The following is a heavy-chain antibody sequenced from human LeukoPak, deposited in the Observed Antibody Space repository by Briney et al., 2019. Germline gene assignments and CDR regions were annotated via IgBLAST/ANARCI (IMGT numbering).Heavy chain of an antibody. J-gene: IGHJ6*02. V-gene: IGHV4-59*12. CDR2: IYDSGST. CDR1: GGSISSYY. D-gene: IGHD6-13*01. CDR3: ARGKAALYYGMDV. Sequence: SETLSLTCSVSGGSISSYYWSWIRQPPGKGLEWIGYIYDSGSTNYNPSLKSRVTISLDTSKNQFSLKLTSVTAADTAVYYCARGKAALYYGMDVWGQGTTVTVSS.